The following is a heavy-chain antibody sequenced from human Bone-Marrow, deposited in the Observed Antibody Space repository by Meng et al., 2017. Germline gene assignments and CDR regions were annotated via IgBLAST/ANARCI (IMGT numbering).Heavy chain of an antibody. J-gene: IGHJ4*02. CDR2: VSPDGSNG. CDR1: GFRFSRYA. V-gene: IGHV3-30-3*01. D-gene: IGHD4-17*01. Sequence: QVQLVESGGGVVQPGRSLRLLCAASGFRFSRYALHWIRQAPGEGLECVAVVSPDGSNGYYADSVNGRFTISRDNSKSTYYLQMNSLRSEDTAVYYCATGGAFYFDYWGQGALVTVSS. CDR3: ATGGAFYFDY.